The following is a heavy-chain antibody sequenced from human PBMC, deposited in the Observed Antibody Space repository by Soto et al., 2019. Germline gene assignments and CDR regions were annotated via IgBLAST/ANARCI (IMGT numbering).Heavy chain of an antibody. CDR2: IIPFSGTV. V-gene: IGHV1-69*01. CDR1: GGSFMSQA. Sequence: QVQLVQSGAEVKKPGSSVKVSCKASGGSFMSQAISWVRQAPGQGPEGMGGIIPFSGTVTYTQRFQGRLTLTADETTKTAYMELSSLRSEDTAVYYCARGSYDSYAGFFGMDVWGQGTTVTVS. J-gene: IGHJ6*02. CDR3: ARGSYDSYAGFFGMDV. D-gene: IGHD3-10*01.